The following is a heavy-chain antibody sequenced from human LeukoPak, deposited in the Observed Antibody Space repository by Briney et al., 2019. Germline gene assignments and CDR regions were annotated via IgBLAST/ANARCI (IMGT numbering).Heavy chain of an antibody. J-gene: IGHJ4*02. D-gene: IGHD3-3*01. Sequence: KAGESLKISCKGSGYSFTSYWIGWVRQMPGKGLEWMGIIYPGDSDTRYSPSFQGQVTISADKSISTAYLQWSSLKASDTAMYYCATLYYDFWSGYSTFDYWGQGTLVTVSS. CDR2: IYPGDSDT. CDR1: GYSFTSYW. CDR3: ATLYYDFWSGYSTFDY. V-gene: IGHV5-51*01.